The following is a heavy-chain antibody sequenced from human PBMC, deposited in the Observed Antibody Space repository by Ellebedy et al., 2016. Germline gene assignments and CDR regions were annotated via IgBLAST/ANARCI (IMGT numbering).Heavy chain of an antibody. D-gene: IGHD3-10*01. CDR3: ARSPFTMVRGGYFDY. J-gene: IGHJ4*02. Sequence: SETLSLTCTVSGGSISSYYWSWIRQPPGKGLEWIGYIYYSGSTNYNPSLKSRVTISVDTSKNQFSLKLSSVTAADTAVYYCARSPFTMVRGGYFDYWGQGTLVTVSS. V-gene: IGHV4-59*08. CDR2: IYYSGST. CDR1: GGSISSYY.